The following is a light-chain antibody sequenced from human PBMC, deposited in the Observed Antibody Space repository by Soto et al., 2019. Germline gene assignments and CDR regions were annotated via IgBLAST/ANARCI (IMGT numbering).Light chain of an antibody. Sequence: DIVMTQSPDYLAVSLGERTTINCKSSQSVLNSSNNKNYLAWYQQKPGQPPKLLIYWASTRESGVPDRFSGSGSGTDFTLTISSLQAEDVAVYYCQQYYSTPPWTFGQGTKVEIK. CDR1: QSVLNSSNNKNY. CDR2: WAS. CDR3: QQYYSTPPWT. V-gene: IGKV4-1*01. J-gene: IGKJ1*01.